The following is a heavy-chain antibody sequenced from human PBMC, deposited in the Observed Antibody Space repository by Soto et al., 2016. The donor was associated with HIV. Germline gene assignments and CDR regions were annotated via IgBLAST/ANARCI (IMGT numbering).Heavy chain of an antibody. CDR3: ARVMREGHDYGDDEDTYYFDY. D-gene: IGHD4-17*01. CDR2: IYSGGTT. CDR1: GFTVNSNY. Sequence: EVQLVESGGKLVQPGGSLRLSCAASGFTVNSNYISWVRQAPGKGLEWVSVIYSGGTTDYADSVKDRFIISRDNSKNTLYLQMNNLRVEDTAVYYCARVMREGHDYGDDEDTYYFDYWGQGTLVTVSS. J-gene: IGHJ4*02. V-gene: IGHV3-66*01.